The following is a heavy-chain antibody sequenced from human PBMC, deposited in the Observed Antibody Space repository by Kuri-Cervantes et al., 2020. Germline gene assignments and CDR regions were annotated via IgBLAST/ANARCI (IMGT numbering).Heavy chain of an antibody. Sequence: ASVKVSCKASGYTFTGYYTHWVRQAPGQGLEWMGWINPNSGGTNYAQKFQGWVTMTRDTSISTAYMELSRLRSDDTAVYYCARDADFQWPDAFDIWGQGTMVTVSS. CDR3: ARDADFQWPDAFDI. CDR1: GYTFTGYY. J-gene: IGHJ3*02. D-gene: IGHD6-19*01. V-gene: IGHV1-2*04. CDR2: INPNSGGT.